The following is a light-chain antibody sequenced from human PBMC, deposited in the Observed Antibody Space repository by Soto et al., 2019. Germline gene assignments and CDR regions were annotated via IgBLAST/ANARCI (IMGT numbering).Light chain of an antibody. CDR1: QAIRNY. CDR2: GGS. J-gene: IGKJ4*01. Sequence: DIQMTQSPSSLSASVGDRVTITCQASQAIRNYLNWYQQRPGTAPKLLIYGGSTLETGVPSRFSGRGSAADFTLTISSLQPEDIATSYCQQYDTLPPTFGGGTKVEIK. CDR3: QQYDTLPPT. V-gene: IGKV1-33*01.